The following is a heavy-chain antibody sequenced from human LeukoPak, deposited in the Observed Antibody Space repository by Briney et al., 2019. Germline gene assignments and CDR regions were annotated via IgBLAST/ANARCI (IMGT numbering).Heavy chain of an antibody. CDR3: AREETGESYYFDY. D-gene: IGHD7-27*01. CDR2: IWYDGSNK. J-gene: IGHJ4*02. V-gene: IGHV3-33*01. CDR1: GFTFSSYG. Sequence: GGSLRLSCAASGFTFSSYGMHWVRQAPGKGLEWVAVIWYDGSNKYYADSVKGRFTISRDNSKNTLYLQMSSLRAEDTAVYYCAREETGESYYFDYWGQGTLVTVSS.